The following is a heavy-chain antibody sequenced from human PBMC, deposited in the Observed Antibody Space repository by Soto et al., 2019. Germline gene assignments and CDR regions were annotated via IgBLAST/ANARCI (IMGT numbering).Heavy chain of an antibody. CDR1: GGTFGNTA. Sequence: QVQLVQSGAEVKEPGSSVNVSCKTSGGTFGNTAVTWVRQVPGQGLEWIGGIVPLFGTANYAQKFRGRVMVTADESTSTAYMDLSSLRSDDTAIYYCAREGDPGYSFWSGPVGGGRFDPWGEGTLVTVSS. D-gene: IGHD3-3*01. CDR2: IVPLFGTA. CDR3: AREGDPGYSFWSGPVGGGRFDP. V-gene: IGHV1-69*12. J-gene: IGHJ5*02.